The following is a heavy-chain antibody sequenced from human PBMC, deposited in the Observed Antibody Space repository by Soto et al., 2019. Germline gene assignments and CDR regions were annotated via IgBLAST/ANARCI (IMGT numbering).Heavy chain of an antibody. CDR2: INRDGSEK. D-gene: IGHD2-8*02. Sequence: EVQLVESGGGLVQPGGSLRLSCAASGFTFSSHYMAWVRQAPGKGLEWVANINRDGSEKNYVDSVKGRFTISRDNAKHSLYPQMNSLRAEDTAVYYCARDGGVRRIDYWGQGTLVTVSS. V-gene: IGHV3-7*01. CDR3: ARDGGVRRIDY. J-gene: IGHJ4*02. CDR1: GFTFSSHY.